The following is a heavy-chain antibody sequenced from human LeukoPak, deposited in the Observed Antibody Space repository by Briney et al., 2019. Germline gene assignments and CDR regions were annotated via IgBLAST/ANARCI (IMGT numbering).Heavy chain of an antibody. D-gene: IGHD1-26*01. J-gene: IGHJ5*02. CDR1: GGSISSSSYY. Sequence: KASETLSLTCTVSGGSISSSSYYWGWIRQPPGKGLEWIGSIYYSGSTYYNPSLKSRVTISVDTSKNQFSLKLSSVTAADTAVYYCARDIENWFDPWGQGTLVTVSS. CDR2: IYYSGST. V-gene: IGHV4-39*07. CDR3: ARDIENWFDP.